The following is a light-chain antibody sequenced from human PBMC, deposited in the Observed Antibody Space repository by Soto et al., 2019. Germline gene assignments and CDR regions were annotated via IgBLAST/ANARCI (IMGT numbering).Light chain of an antibody. V-gene: IGKV4-1*01. CDR3: QQYYSTLTWT. CDR2: WAS. CDR1: QSVLYSSNNKNY. Sequence: DIVMTQSPDSLAMSLGERATINCKSSQSVLYSSNNKNYLAWYQQKPGQPPKLLIYWASTRESGVPDRFSGSGSSTDFTLTITSLQAEDVAVYYCQQYYSTLTWTFGQGTKVEIK. J-gene: IGKJ1*01.